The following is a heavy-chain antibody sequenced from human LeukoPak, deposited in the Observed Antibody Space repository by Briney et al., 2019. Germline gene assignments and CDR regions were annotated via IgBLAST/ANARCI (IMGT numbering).Heavy chain of an antibody. V-gene: IGHV3-30*04. Sequence: PGGPLRLSCAASGFTFSSYAMHWVRQAPGKGLEWVAVISYDGSNKYYADSVKGRFTISRDNSKNTLYLQMNSLRAEDTAVYYCARGEGYCSSTSCSPFDYWGQGTLVTVSS. D-gene: IGHD2-2*01. CDR3: ARGEGYCSSTSCSPFDY. CDR2: ISYDGSNK. J-gene: IGHJ4*02. CDR1: GFTFSSYA.